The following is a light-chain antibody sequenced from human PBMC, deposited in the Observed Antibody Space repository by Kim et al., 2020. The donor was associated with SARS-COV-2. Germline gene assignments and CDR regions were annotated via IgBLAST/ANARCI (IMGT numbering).Light chain of an antibody. J-gene: IGKJ2*02. CDR3: HQYGSSPST. Sequence: EIVLTQSPGTLSLSPGERATLSCRASQSVSSSYLAWYQQKPGQAPRLLIYGASSRATGIPDRFSGSGSGTDFTLTINRLEPEDFAVYYCHQYGSSPSTFGQGTKLEI. CDR1: QSVSSSY. V-gene: IGKV3-20*01. CDR2: GAS.